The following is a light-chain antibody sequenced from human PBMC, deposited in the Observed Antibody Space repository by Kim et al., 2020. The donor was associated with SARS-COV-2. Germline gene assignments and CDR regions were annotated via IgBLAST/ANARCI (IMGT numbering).Light chain of an antibody. CDR3: QQANNFPYT. CDR2: RTS. CDR1: QTISTW. V-gene: IGKV1-12*01. J-gene: IGKJ2*01. Sequence: DIQMTQSPASVSASVGDTVTITCRASQTISTWLAWYQQKPGQAPNLLIFRTSNLQSGVPSRFSGSGSGTEFALTINSLQPEDFATYYCQQANNFPYTFGQGTKVDIK.